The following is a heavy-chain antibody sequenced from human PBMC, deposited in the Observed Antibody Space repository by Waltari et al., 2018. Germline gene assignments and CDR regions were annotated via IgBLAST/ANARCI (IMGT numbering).Heavy chain of an antibody. CDR1: GGSFSGSY. Sequence: QVQLQQWGAGLLKPSETLSLTCAVYGGSFSGSYWSWIRQPPGKGLEWIGESNHSGSTNYNPSLKSRVTISVDTSKNQFSLKLSSVTAADTAVYYCALDDFWSGYPLVDWGQGTLVTVSS. CDR2: SNHSGST. D-gene: IGHD3-3*01. J-gene: IGHJ4*02. CDR3: ALDDFWSGYPLVD. V-gene: IGHV4-34*01.